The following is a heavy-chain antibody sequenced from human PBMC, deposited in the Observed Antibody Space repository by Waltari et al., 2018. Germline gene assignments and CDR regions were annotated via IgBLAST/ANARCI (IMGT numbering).Heavy chain of an antibody. CDR2: IYWDDDK. V-gene: IGHV2-5*02. D-gene: IGHD3-16*01. CDR1: GFSLSSYGVG. CDR3: AHRRGNTIWDAGYFDY. Sequence: QITLKESGPTLVNPTQTLTLTCTFSGFSLSSYGVGVGWLRQPPGKTLECLALIYWDDDKRYNPSLRSRLTIAKDTSKNQVVLTMTNMDPVDTATYYCAHRRGNTIWDAGYFDYWGQGALVTVSS. J-gene: IGHJ4*02.